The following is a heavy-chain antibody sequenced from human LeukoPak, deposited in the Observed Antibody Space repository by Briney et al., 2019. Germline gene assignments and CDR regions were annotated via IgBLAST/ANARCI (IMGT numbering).Heavy chain of an antibody. CDR1: GGSISSSSYY. D-gene: IGHD6-19*01. CDR3: ARQRYSSGWYYFDY. Sequence: PSETLSLTCTVSGGSISSSSYYWGWIRQPPGKVLEWIGSIYYSGSTYYNPSLKSRVTISVDTSKNQFSLKLSYVKAADMAVYYCARQRYSSGWYYFDYWGQGTLVTVSS. J-gene: IGHJ4*02. V-gene: IGHV4-39*01. CDR2: IYYSGST.